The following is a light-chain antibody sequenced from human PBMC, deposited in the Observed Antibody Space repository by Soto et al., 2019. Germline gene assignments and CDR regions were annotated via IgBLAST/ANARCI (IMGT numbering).Light chain of an antibody. J-gene: IGLJ1*01. CDR2: DVS. CDR3: SSYTSSSTPLYV. CDR1: SSDVGGYNY. V-gene: IGLV2-14*01. Sequence: QSALTQPASVSGSPGQSITISCTGTSSDVGGYNYVSWYQQHPGEAPKLMIYDVSNRPSGVSNRFSGSKSGNTASLTISGLQAEDEADYYCSSYTSSSTPLYVFGTGTKLTVL.